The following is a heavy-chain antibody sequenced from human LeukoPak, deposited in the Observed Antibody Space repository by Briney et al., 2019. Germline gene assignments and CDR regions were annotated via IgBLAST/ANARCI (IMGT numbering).Heavy chain of an antibody. CDR2: INHSGST. Sequence: SETLSLTCAVYGGSFSGYYWSWIRQPPGKGLEWIGEINHSGSTNYNPSLKSRVTISVDTSKNQFSLKLSSVTAADTAVYYCASSGVVVPAAIRGSNWFDPWGQGTLVTVSP. CDR1: GGSFSGYY. CDR3: ASSGVVVPAAIRGSNWFDP. D-gene: IGHD2-2*02. V-gene: IGHV4-34*01. J-gene: IGHJ5*02.